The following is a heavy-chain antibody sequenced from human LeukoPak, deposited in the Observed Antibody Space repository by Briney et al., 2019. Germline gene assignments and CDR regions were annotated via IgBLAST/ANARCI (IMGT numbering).Heavy chain of an antibody. V-gene: IGHV4-34*01. CDR2: INHSGST. CDR3: ARGRWRFGELLRTYPSLS. Sequence: SETLSLTCAVYGGSFSGYYWSWIRQPPGKGLEWIGEINHSGSTNYNPSLKSRVTISVDTSKNQFSLKLSSVTAADTAVYYCARGRWRFGELLRTYPSLSWGQGTLVTVSS. CDR1: GGSFSGYY. D-gene: IGHD3-10*01. J-gene: IGHJ5*02.